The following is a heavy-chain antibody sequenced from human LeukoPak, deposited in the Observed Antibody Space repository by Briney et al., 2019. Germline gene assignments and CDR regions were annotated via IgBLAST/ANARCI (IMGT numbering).Heavy chain of an antibody. D-gene: IGHD2-15*01. Sequence: GGSLRLSCAASGFNFSSYGMHWVRQAPGKGLEWVAAIWYDGSIQYYADSVKGRFTISRDNSKNTLYLQMNSLRAEDTAVYYCARDPGRSGGSCYSDYWGQGTLVTVTS. CDR2: IWYDGSIQ. J-gene: IGHJ4*02. CDR1: GFNFSSYG. V-gene: IGHV3-33*01. CDR3: ARDPGRSGGSCYSDY.